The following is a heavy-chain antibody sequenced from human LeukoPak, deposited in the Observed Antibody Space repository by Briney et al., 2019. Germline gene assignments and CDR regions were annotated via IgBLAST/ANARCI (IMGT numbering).Heavy chain of an antibody. V-gene: IGHV1-18*01. CDR1: GYTFTSYG. Sequence: ASVKVSCKASGYTFTSYGISWVRQAPGQGLEWMGWISAYNGNTNYVQKLQGRVTMTTDTSTSTAYMELRSLRSEDTAVYYCATDIRYSSGWYARDYWGQGTLVTVSS. D-gene: IGHD6-19*01. J-gene: IGHJ4*02. CDR2: ISAYNGNT. CDR3: ATDIRYSSGWYARDY.